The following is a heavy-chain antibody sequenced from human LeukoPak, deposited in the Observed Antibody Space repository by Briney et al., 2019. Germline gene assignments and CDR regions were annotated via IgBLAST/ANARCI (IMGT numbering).Heavy chain of an antibody. V-gene: IGHV3-7*04. Sequence: GGSLRLSCAASGFSFSNYWMSWVRQAPGKGLEWVANIKQDGSEKYYVDSVKGRFTISRDNAKNSLSLQMNSLRAEGTAVYYCARDQWQWLGHFDYWGQGTLVTVSS. D-gene: IGHD6-19*01. J-gene: IGHJ4*02. CDR2: IKQDGSEK. CDR3: ARDQWQWLGHFDY. CDR1: GFSFSNYW.